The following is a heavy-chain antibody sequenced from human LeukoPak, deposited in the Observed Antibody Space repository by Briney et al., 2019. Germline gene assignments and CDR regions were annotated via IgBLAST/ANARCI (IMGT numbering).Heavy chain of an antibody. CDR3: ARENRYSGSYFGY. Sequence: GGSLRLSCAASGFTFSSYAMHWVRQAPGKGLEWVAVISYDGSNKYYADSVKGRFTISRDNSKNTLYLQMNSLRAEDTAVYYCARENRYSGSYFGYWGQGTLVTVSS. D-gene: IGHD1-26*01. V-gene: IGHV3-30*04. J-gene: IGHJ4*02. CDR2: ISYDGSNK. CDR1: GFTFSSYA.